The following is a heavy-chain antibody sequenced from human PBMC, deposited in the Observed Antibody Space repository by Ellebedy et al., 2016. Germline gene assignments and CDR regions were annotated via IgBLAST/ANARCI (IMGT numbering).Heavy chain of an antibody. V-gene: IGHV3-9*02. CDR2: ITWDSSGI. Sequence: GGSLRLXXEASGFTSNNHAMHWVRQAPGKGLEWVSGITWDSSGIAYADSVKGRFTISRDDSKSTLYLEMNSLRAEDTAVYYCAKDMQLSYWGQGTLVTVSS. CDR1: GFTSNNHA. CDR3: AKDMQLSY. D-gene: IGHD5-18*01. J-gene: IGHJ4*02.